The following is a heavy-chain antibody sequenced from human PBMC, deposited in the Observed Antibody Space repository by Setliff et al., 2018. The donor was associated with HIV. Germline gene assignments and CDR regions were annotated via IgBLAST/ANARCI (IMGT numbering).Heavy chain of an antibody. CDR1: GYTFTTYG. CDR2: INVGSGNT. D-gene: IGHD3-3*01. CDR3: ARDFADAVVGVVSFFDS. V-gene: IGHV1-3*01. J-gene: IGHJ4*02. Sequence: ASVKVSCKASGYTFTTYGMSWIRQAPGQGLEWMGWINVGSGNTKYSLRFQDRVTLTRDTSATTAYMELSSLRSEDTAVYFCARDFADAVVGVVSFFDSWGQGTLVTVS.